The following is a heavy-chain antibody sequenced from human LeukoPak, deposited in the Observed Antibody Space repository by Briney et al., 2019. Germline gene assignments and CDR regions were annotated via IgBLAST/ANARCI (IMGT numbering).Heavy chain of an antibody. V-gene: IGHV1-18*04. CDR2: ITAYNGNT. J-gene: IGHJ4*02. Sequence: ASVKVSCEASGYTFTGYYMHWVRQAPGQGLEWMGWITAYNGNTHYAQKLQGRVTKTTDTSTSTAYMELRSLRSDDTAVYYCARDVGYCSSTSCLLVSFDFWGQGTLVTVSS. CDR1: GYTFTGYY. D-gene: IGHD2-2*01. CDR3: ARDVGYCSSTSCLLVSFDF.